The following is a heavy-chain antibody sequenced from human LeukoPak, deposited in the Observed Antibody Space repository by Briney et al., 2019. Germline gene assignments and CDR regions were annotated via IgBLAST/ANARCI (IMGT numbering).Heavy chain of an antibody. Sequence: GESLKISCQGSGYSSTSYWIGWVRQMPGKGLEWMGIIYPGDSDTRYSPSFQGQVTISADKSISTAYLQWSSLKASDTAMYYCARHRRSSGSYYFDYWGQGTLVTVSS. J-gene: IGHJ4*02. CDR1: GYSSTSYW. CDR3: ARHRRSSGSYYFDY. V-gene: IGHV5-51*01. D-gene: IGHD6-19*01. CDR2: IYPGDSDT.